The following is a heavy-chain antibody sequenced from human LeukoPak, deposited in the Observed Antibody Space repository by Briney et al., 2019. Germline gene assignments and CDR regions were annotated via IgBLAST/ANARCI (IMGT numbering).Heavy chain of an antibody. CDR2: IPYDGSNK. CDR3: ARDPPSIAAAGDYFDY. V-gene: IGHV3-30-3*01. CDR1: GFTFSSYA. Sequence: GGSLRLSCAASGFTFSSYAMHWVRQAPGKGLEWVAVIPYDGSNKYYADSVKGRFTISRDNSKNTLYLQMNSLRAEDTAVYYCARDPPSIAAAGDYFDYWGQGTLVTVSS. J-gene: IGHJ4*02. D-gene: IGHD6-13*01.